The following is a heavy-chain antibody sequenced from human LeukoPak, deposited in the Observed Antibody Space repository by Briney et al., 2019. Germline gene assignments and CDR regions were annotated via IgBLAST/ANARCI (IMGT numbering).Heavy chain of an antibody. CDR1: GFTFSTFA. V-gene: IGHV3-23*01. CDR3: ARDLAWGAFDY. D-gene: IGHD7-27*01. Sequence: GGSLRLSCAASGFTFSTFAMIWVRQPPGKGLEWVSSIFPSGGEIHYADSVRGRFTISRDNSKSTLSLQMNSLRAEDTAIYYCARDLAWGAFDYWGQGTLVSVSS. J-gene: IGHJ4*02. CDR2: IFPSGGEI.